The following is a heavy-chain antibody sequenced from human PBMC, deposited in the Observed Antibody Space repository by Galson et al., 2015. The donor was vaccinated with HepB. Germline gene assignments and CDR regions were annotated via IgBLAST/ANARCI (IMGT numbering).Heavy chain of an antibody. CDR1: GGSISSSSYY. Sequence: SETLSLTCIVSGGSISSSSYYWGWIRQTPGKGLAWIGSIYYSGSTYYNPSIMGRVTISVDTSKNQFSLKLRSVTAADTAMYYCARDPLHDSSGFSYSIDHAFDIWGQGTMVTVSS. V-gene: IGHV4-39*07. CDR2: IYYSGST. D-gene: IGHD3-22*01. CDR3: ARDPLHDSSGFSYSIDHAFDI. J-gene: IGHJ3*02.